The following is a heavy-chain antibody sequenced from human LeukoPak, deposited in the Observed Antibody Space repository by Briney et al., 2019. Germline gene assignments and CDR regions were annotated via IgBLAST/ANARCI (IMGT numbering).Heavy chain of an antibody. CDR1: GGSISSYY. D-gene: IGHD1-26*01. J-gene: IGHJ6*03. CDR2: IYYSGSS. CDR3: ATTLWAWEGHYYYMDV. Sequence: SXXLSLTCTVCGGSISSYYWSWIRQPPGKGLEWIGYIYYSGSSNYNPSLKSLVTISVHTSKTQFSLNLSSVTAADTAVYYCATTLWAWEGHYYYMDVWGKGTTVTVSS. V-gene: IGHV4-59*01.